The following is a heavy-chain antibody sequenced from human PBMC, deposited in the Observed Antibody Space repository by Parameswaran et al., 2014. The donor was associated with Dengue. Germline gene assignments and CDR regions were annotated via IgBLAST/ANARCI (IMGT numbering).Heavy chain of an antibody. J-gene: IGHJ4*02. D-gene: IGHD4-17*01. CDR3: ARDPTVTRDYFDY. CDR2: INPSGGST. Sequence: WVRQAPGQGLEWMGIINPSGGSTSYAQKFQGRVTMTRDTSTSTVYMELSSLRSEDTAVYYCARDPTVTRDYFDYWGQGTLDTVSS. V-gene: IGHV1-46*01.